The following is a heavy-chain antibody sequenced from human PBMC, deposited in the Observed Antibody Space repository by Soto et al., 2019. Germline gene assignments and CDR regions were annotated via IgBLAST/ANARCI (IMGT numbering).Heavy chain of an antibody. CDR3: ARSRDGYSFYFYYGMDG. D-gene: IGHD4-4*01. J-gene: IGHJ6*02. CDR1: GFTFTSYC. CDR2: ILHDGSAE. Sequence: GGSLRLSCAASGFTFTSYCMHWVRQAPGKGLEWMALILHDGSAEYYADSVKGRFTISRDNSKNTLYLQMNSLRAEDTAVYYCARSRDGYSFYFYYGMDGWGQGTTVTVYS. V-gene: IGHV3-30*03.